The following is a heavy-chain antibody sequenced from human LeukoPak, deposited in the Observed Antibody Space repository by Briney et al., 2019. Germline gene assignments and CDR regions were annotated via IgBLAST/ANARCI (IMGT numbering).Heavy chain of an antibody. Sequence: PGGSLRLACAASGFTFSGSAMHWVRQASGKGLEWVGRIRSKANSYATAYAASVKGRFTISRDDSKNTAYLQMNSLKTEDTAVYYCTRLPSGSYDYWGQGTLVTVSS. J-gene: IGHJ4*02. D-gene: IGHD1-26*01. CDR2: IRSKANSYAT. CDR3: TRLPSGSYDY. V-gene: IGHV3-73*01. CDR1: GFTFSGSA.